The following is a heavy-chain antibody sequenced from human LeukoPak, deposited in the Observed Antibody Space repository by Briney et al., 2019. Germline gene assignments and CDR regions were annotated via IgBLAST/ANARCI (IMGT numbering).Heavy chain of an antibody. Sequence: GASVKVSCKASGYTFTGYYMHWVRQAPGQGLERMGQINPNSGGTDYAQKFQGRVTMTRDTSISTAYMELTRLTSDDTAVYYCARGRASGLDYWGQGTLVTVSS. J-gene: IGHJ4*02. V-gene: IGHV1-2*06. CDR1: GYTFTGYY. D-gene: IGHD6-13*01. CDR3: ARGRASGLDY. CDR2: INPNSGGT.